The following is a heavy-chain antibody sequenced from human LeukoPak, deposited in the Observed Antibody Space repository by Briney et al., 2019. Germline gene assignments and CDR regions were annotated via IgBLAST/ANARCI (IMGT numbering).Heavy chain of an antibody. J-gene: IGHJ5*02. CDR3: ARGRRCSSTSCHNWFDP. V-gene: IGHV1-8*01. Sequence: ASVKVSCKASGYTFTSYDINWVRQATGQGLEWMGWMNPNSGNTGYAQKFQGGVTMTRNTSISTAYMELSSLRSEDTAVYYCARGRRCSSTSCHNWFDPWGQGTLVTVSS. CDR2: MNPNSGNT. D-gene: IGHD2-2*01. CDR1: GYTFTSYD.